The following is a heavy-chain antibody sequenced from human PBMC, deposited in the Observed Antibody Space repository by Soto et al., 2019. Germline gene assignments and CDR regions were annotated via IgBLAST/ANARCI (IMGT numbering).Heavy chain of an antibody. J-gene: IGHJ6*02. CDR3: ARDDFWSVRYGMDV. D-gene: IGHD3-3*01. Sequence: GASVKVSCKASGYTFSSIGISWVRQAPGQGLEWMGWISPYKGNTHYAQGLQGRVTMTTDTSTSTAYMELRSLRSDDTAVYYCARDDFWSVRYGMDVWGQGTTVTVS. CDR1: GYTFSSIG. V-gene: IGHV1-18*01. CDR2: ISPYKGNT.